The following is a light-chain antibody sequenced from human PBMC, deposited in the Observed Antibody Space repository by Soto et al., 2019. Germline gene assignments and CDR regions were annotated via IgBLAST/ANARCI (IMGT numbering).Light chain of an antibody. CDR2: DAS. V-gene: IGKV1-33*01. Sequence: IQMTQSPSSLSAPVGDRVTITCQASQDISNYLNWYQQKPGKAPKLLIYDASNLETGFPSRFSGSGYGTDFTIIISSLQPEDIAPYYCLQYDIVPFTFGHGTKVDFK. CDR3: LQYDIVPFT. CDR1: QDISNY. J-gene: IGKJ3*01.